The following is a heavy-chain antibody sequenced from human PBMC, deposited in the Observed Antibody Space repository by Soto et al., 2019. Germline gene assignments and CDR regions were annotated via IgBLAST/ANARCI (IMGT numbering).Heavy chain of an antibody. D-gene: IGHD4-17*01. Sequence: GASVKVSCKASGFTFTSSAVQWVRQARGQRLEWIGWIVVGSGNTNYAQKFQERVTITRDMSTSTAYMELSSLRSEDTAVYYCAAEAGVIGDHGPYYYYYYGMDVWGQGTTVTVSS. CDR1: GFTFTSSA. V-gene: IGHV1-58*01. CDR3: AAEAGVIGDHGPYYYYYYGMDV. CDR2: IVVGSGNT. J-gene: IGHJ6*02.